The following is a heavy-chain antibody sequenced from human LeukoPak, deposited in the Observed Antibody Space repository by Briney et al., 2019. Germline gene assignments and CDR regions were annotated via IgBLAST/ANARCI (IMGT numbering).Heavy chain of an antibody. CDR1: GFTFSSYS. V-gene: IGHV3-30*03. CDR3: AYDSSGYYDAFDI. D-gene: IGHD3-22*01. J-gene: IGHJ3*02. Sequence: GGSLRLSCAASGFTFSSYSMHWVRQAPGKGLEWVAVISYDESNKYYADSVKGRFTISRDNSKNTLYLQMNSLRAEDTAVYYCAYDSSGYYDAFDIWGQGTMVTVSS. CDR2: ISYDESNK.